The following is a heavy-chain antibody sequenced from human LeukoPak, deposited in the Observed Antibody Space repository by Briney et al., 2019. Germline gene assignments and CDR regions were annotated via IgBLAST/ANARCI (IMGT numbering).Heavy chain of an antibody. Sequence: GASVKVSCKASGYTFTSYGISWVRQAPGQGLEWMGWISAYNGNTNYAQKLQGRVTITTDTSTSTAYMELRSLRSDDTAVYYCARDGEQQLVLRVPYYSYYGMDVWGQGTTVTVSS. CDR1: GYTFTSYG. CDR3: ARDGEQQLVLRVPYYSYYGMDV. J-gene: IGHJ6*02. D-gene: IGHD6-13*01. CDR2: ISAYNGNT. V-gene: IGHV1-18*01.